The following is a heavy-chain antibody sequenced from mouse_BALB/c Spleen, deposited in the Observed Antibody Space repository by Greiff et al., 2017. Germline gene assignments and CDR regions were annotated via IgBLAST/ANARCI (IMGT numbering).Heavy chain of an antibody. D-gene: IGHD2-10*02. CDR1: GFNIKDTY. Sequence: VQLQQSGAELVKPGASVKLSCTASGFNIKDTYMHWVKQRPEQGLEWIGRIDPANGNTKYDPKFQGKATITADTSSNTAYLQLSSLTSEDTAVYYCARAAYGNYVAYWGQGTLVTVSA. CDR3: ARAAYGNYVAY. J-gene: IGHJ3*01. CDR2: IDPANGNT. V-gene: IGHV14-3*02.